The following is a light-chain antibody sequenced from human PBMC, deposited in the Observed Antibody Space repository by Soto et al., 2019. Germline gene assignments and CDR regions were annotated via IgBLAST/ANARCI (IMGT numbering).Light chain of an antibody. V-gene: IGKV3-20*01. J-gene: IGKJ1*01. CDR3: QQYDMSSWT. CDR1: QSVSSSY. CDR2: GAS. Sequence: EIVLTQSPATLSLSPGERASLSCRASQSVSSSYLAWYQPNPGQAPSLIIYGASIRGTGILDRFSGSGAGTAFTLTISRLEPEDVDVYYCQQYDMSSWTFGQGTKVDIK.